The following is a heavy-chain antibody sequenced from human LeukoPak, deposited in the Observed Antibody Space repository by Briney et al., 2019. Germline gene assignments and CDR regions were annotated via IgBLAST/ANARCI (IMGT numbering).Heavy chain of an antibody. CDR2: IYYSGST. D-gene: IGHD3-22*01. CDR1: GGSISSYY. J-gene: IGHJ3*02. Sequence: SETLSLTCSVSGGSISSYYWSWIRQPPGKGLEWIGYIYYSGSTNYNPSLNSRVTISIDTSKTRFSLKLTSVTAAETAVYYCAREITYYYEHDAFDIWGQGTMVTVSS. CDR3: AREITYYYEHDAFDI. V-gene: IGHV4-59*01.